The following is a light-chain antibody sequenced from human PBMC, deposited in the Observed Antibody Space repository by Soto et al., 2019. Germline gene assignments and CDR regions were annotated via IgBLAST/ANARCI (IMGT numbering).Light chain of an antibody. V-gene: IGLV2-11*01. Sequence: QSALTQPRSVSGSPGQSVNISCTGTSSDVGGYNYVSWYQQHPGKAPTLMIYDVSKRPSGVPDRFSGSKSGNTASLTISVLQAEDEADYYCCSYAGSYTLYVFGTGTKVTVL. CDR3: CSYAGSYTLYV. CDR1: SSDVGGYNY. CDR2: DVS. J-gene: IGLJ1*01.